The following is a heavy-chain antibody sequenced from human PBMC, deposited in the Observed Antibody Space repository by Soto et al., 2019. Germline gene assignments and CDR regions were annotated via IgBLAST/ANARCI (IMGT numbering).Heavy chain of an antibody. CDR3: ASLTWGSGSGSYYWFDP. D-gene: IGHD3-10*01. J-gene: IGHJ5*02. CDR2: IYYTGST. CDR1: GGSISSYY. Sequence: SETLSLTCTVSGGSISSYYWSWIRQSPGKGLECIGYIYYTGSTNYNPSLKGRVTISIDTSKNQFSLKLSSVTAADTAVYYCASLTWGSGSGSYYWFDPWGQGTLVTVSS. V-gene: IGHV4-59*08.